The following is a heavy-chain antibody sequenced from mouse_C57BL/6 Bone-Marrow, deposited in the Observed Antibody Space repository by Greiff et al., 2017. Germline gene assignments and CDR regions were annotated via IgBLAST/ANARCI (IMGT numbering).Heavy chain of an antibody. CDR1: GYTFTNYW. CDR3: ARGDDYGPVDY. J-gene: IGHJ2*01. Sequence: QVQLKQSGAELVRPGTSVKMSCKASGYTFTNYWIGWAKQRPGHGLEWIGDIYPGGGYTNYNEKFKGKATLTADKSSSTAYMQFSSLTSEDSAIYYCARGDDYGPVDYWGQGTTLTVSS. D-gene: IGHD2-4*01. CDR2: IYPGGGYT. V-gene: IGHV1-63*01.